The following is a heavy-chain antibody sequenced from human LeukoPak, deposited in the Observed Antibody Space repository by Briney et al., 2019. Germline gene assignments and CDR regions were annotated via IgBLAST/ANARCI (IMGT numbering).Heavy chain of an antibody. CDR1: GGSISSGGYS. CDR3: ARWEVASSSSLALDY. D-gene: IGHD6-13*01. J-gene: IGHJ4*02. Sequence: SQTLSLTCAVSGGSISSGGYSWSWIRQPPGKGLEWIGYIYHSGSTYYNPSLKSRVTISVDTSKNQFSLKLSSVTAADTAVYYCARWEVASSSSLALDYWGQGTLVTVSS. CDR2: IYHSGST. V-gene: IGHV4-30-2*01.